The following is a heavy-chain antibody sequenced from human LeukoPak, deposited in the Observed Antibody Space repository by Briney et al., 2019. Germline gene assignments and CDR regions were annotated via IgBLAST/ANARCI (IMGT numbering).Heavy chain of an antibody. CDR3: ARRTTAQYYFDL. D-gene: IGHD1-14*01. CDR1: GGSFSGYY. CDR2: INHSGST. J-gene: IGHJ4*02. Sequence: SETLSLTCAVYGGSFSGYYWSWIRQPPGKGLEWIGEINHSGSTNYNPSLKSRVTISVDTSKNQFSLKLSSVTAADTAVYFCARRTTAQYYFDLWGQGTLVTVSS. V-gene: IGHV4-34*01.